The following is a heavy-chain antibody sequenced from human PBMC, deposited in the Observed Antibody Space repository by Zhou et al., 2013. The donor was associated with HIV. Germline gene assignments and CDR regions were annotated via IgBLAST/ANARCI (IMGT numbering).Heavy chain of an antibody. Sequence: QVQLVQSGSEVKKSGASVNVSCKASGYTITDYYLHWVRQAPGQGLQWMGWINPKNGDTNYAQTFKGRITMTRDTSINTAYMVLTSLKSNDTALYFCARGGNVRAQLVLYYFDYWGQGTLVTVSS. D-gene: IGHD3-10*02. V-gene: IGHV1-2*02. CDR1: GYTITDYY. CDR3: ARGGNVRAQLVLYYFDY. CDR2: INPKNGDT. J-gene: IGHJ4*02.